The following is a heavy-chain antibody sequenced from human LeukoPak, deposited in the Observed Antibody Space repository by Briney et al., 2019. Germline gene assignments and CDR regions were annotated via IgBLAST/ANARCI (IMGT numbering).Heavy chain of an antibody. CDR2: IYTSGST. V-gene: IGHV4-4*07. J-gene: IGHJ4*02. CDR1: GGSISSYY. Sequence: SETLSLTCTVSGGSISSYYWSWIRQPAGKGLEWIGHIYTSGSTNYNPSLKSRVTISLDTSKNQFSLKLTSVTAADTAIYYCARRKAKTPNYFDYWGQGALVTVSS. CDR3: ARRKAKTPNYFDY.